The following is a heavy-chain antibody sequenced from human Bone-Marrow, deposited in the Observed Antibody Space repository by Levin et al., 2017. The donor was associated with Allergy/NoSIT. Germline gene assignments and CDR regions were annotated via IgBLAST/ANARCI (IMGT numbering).Heavy chain of an antibody. D-gene: IGHD2-21*01. J-gene: IGHJ6*02. CDR2: ISSDSIHI. CDR1: GFTFIRYS. CDR3: VRDYSPGYNYYGMDA. Sequence: ASVKVSCAASGFTFIRYSMNWVRQAPGKGLEWVSSISSDSIHIHYADSVKGRFITSRDNANNEVFLQMNSLGVEDTAVYFCVRDYSPGYNYYGMDAWGRGTSVTVSS. V-gene: IGHV3-21*01.